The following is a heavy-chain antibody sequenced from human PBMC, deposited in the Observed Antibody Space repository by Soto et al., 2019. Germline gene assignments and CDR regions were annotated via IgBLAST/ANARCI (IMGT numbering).Heavy chain of an antibody. V-gene: IGHV3-72*01. CDR3: ARVVAATFYYYYYMDV. CDR2: TRNKANSYTT. CDR1: GFTFSDHY. Sequence: GGSLRLSCAASGFTFSDHYMDWVRQAPGKGLEWVGRTRNKANSYTTEYAASVKGRFTISRDDSKNSLYLQMNSLKTEDTAVYYCARVVAATFYYYYYMDVWGKGTTVTVSS. D-gene: IGHD2-15*01. J-gene: IGHJ6*03.